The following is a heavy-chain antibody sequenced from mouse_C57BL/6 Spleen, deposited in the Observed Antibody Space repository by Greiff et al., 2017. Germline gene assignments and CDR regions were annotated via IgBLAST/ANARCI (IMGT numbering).Heavy chain of an antibody. D-gene: IGHD3-1*01. V-gene: IGHV1-76*01. CDR3: ARRRADYFDY. CDR2: IYPGSGNT. CDR1: GYTFTDYD. Sequence: QVQLKQSGAELARPGASVKLSCKASGYTFTDYDINWVKQRPGQGLEWIARIYPGSGNTYSNEKFKGKATLTAEKSSSPAYMQLSSLTSEDSAVDFCARRRADYFDYWGQGTTLTVSS. J-gene: IGHJ2*01.